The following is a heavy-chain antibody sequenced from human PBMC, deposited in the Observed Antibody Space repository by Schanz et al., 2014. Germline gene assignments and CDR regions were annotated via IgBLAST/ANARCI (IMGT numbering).Heavy chain of an antibody. CDR3: AAHETLSTTACYPS. CDR1: GFTFSSYG. J-gene: IGHJ4*02. Sequence: LVESGGGVVQPGRSLRLSCAASGFTFSSYGMHWVRQVPGKGLEWVAVIWYDGTDRYYADSVKGRFTISRDNAKNSLYLQMTGLKAEDTAVYYCAAHETLSTTACYPSWGQGTLVAVSS. CDR2: IWYDGTDR. V-gene: IGHV3-33*03. D-gene: IGHD2-2*01.